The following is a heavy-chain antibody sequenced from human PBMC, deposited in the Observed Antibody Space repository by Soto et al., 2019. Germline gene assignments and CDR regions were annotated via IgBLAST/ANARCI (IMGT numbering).Heavy chain of an antibody. J-gene: IGHJ6*03. CDR2: IYYSGST. D-gene: IGHD6-13*01. V-gene: IGHV4-31*03. Sequence: QVQLQESGPGLVKPSQTLSLTCTVSGGSISSGGYYWSWIRQHPGKGLEWIGYIYYSGSTYYNQSLKSRVTISVDTSKTQFSLKLSSVTAADTAVYYCARGLGEQQLVRFHYYYYYMDVWGKGTTVTVSS. CDR1: GGSISSGGYY. CDR3: ARGLGEQQLVRFHYYYYYMDV.